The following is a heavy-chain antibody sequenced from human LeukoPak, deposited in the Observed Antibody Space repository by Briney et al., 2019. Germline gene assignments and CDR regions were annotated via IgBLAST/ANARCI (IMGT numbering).Heavy chain of an antibody. Sequence: GGSLRLSCAASGFTFSDYYMSWIRQAPGKGLEWVSYISSRGSTIYYADSVKGRFTISRDNAKNSLYLQMNSLRAEDTAVYYCARDVNTYYYDSSGYYPSWFDPWGQGTLVTVSS. CDR2: ISSRGSTI. V-gene: IGHV3-11*04. CDR1: GFTFSDYY. D-gene: IGHD3-22*01. J-gene: IGHJ5*02. CDR3: ARDVNTYYYDSSGYYPSWFDP.